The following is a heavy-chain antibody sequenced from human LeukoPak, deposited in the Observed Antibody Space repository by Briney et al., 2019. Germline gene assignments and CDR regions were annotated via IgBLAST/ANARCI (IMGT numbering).Heavy chain of an antibody. D-gene: IGHD5-24*01. J-gene: IGHJ6*03. CDR3: ARVQMATIFYYYYYMDV. CDR1: GYTFTSYD. Sequence: ASVKVSCKASGYTFTSYDINWVRQATGQGLEWMGWMNPNSGNTGYAQKFQGRVTITRNTSISTAYMELSSLRSEDTAVYYCARVQMATIFYYYYYMDVRGKGTTVTVSS. V-gene: IGHV1-8*03. CDR2: MNPNSGNT.